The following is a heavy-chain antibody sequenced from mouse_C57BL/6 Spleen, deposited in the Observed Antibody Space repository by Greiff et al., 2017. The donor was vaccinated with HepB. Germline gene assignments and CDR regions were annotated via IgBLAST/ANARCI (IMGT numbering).Heavy chain of an antibody. CDR1: GYAFSSYW. D-gene: IGHD2-5*01. CDR2: IYPGDGDT. J-gene: IGHJ3*01. Sequence: VQGVESGAELVKPGASVKISCKASGYAFSSYWMNWVKQRPGKGLEWIGQIYPGDGDTNYNGKFKGKATLTADKSSSTAYMQLSSLTSEDSAVYFCARRDYYSNYGAYWGQGTLVTVSA. V-gene: IGHV1-80*01. CDR3: ARRDYYSNYGAY.